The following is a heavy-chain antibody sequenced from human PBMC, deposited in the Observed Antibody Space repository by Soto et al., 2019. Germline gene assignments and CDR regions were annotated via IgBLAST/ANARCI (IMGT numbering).Heavy chain of an antibody. CDR1: GGTFSSYA. V-gene: IGHV1-69*12. CDR2: IIPIFGTA. J-gene: IGHJ6*02. D-gene: IGHD1-20*01. Sequence: QGQLVQSGAEVKKPGSSVKVSCKASGGTFSSYAISWVRQAPGQGIEWMGGIIPIFGTANYAQTFQGRVTITADDSTSTAYMELSSLRSEDTAVYYCARSITGTVSYYYGMDVWGQGTTVTVSS. CDR3: ARSITGTVSYYYGMDV.